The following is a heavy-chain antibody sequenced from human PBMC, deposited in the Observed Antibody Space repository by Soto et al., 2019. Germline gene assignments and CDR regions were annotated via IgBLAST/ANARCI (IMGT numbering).Heavy chain of an antibody. D-gene: IGHD2-2*01. J-gene: IGHJ4*02. V-gene: IGHV2-5*02. Sequence: QITLKESGPTPVKPTQTLTLTCTFSGFSLSSFGVGVGWIRQPPGKALEWLALIYWDDDKRYSPSLESRLTITKDTSKNQVVLSMTNVDPVDTATYYYAHGSCRGSSCSYFDSWGQGTLVTVSS. CDR2: IYWDDDK. CDR1: GFSLSSFGVG. CDR3: AHGSCRGSSCSYFDS.